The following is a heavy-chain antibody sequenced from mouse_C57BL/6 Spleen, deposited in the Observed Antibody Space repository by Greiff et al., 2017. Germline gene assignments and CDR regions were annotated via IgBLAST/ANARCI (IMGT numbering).Heavy chain of an antibody. CDR1: GFTFSSYT. Sequence: EVMLVESGGGLVKPGGSLKLSCAASGFTFSSYTMSWVRQTPENRREWVATISGGGGNTYYPDSVKGRFTISRDNAKNTLYLQMSRLRSEDTALYYCARREKTVVDRYWYFDVWGTGTTVTVSS. CDR2: ISGGGGNT. V-gene: IGHV5-9*01. D-gene: IGHD1-1*01. J-gene: IGHJ1*03. CDR3: ARREKTVVDRYWYFDV.